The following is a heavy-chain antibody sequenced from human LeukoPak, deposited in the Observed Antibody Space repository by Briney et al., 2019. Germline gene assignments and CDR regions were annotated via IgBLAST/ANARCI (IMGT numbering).Heavy chain of an antibody. CDR2: TYYRSKWYN. V-gene: IGHV6-1*01. CDR3: ARGGRGYCTSSSCYFDY. CDR1: GDSVSRTA. D-gene: IGHD2-2*01. J-gene: IGHJ4*02. Sequence: SQTLSLTCAMSGDSVSRTACNWIRQSPSGGLEWLGRTYYRSKWYNAYAVSVKSRITINPDTSKNQFSLQLNSVTPEDTAVYYCARGGRGYCTSSSCYFDYWGQGTLVTVSS.